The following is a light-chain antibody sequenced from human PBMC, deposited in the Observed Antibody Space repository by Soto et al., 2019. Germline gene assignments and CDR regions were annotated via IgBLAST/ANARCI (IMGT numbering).Light chain of an antibody. J-gene: IGKJ1*01. CDR2: AAS. CDR1: QSISSY. CDR3: QQADSFPWT. Sequence: DIQMTQSPSSLSASVGDRVTITCRASQSISSYLNWYQQKPGRAPKLLISAASTLQSGVPSRFSGSGSGTDFTLTISSLQPEDFATYICQQADSFPWTFGQGTTVEV. V-gene: IGKV1-39*01.